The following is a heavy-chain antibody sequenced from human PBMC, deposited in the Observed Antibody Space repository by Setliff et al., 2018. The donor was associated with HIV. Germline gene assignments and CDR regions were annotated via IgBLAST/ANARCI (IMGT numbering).Heavy chain of an antibody. CDR3: ARSRRRNVRLIPVYFDS. Sequence: SETLSLTCTVSGGSVSSGDYYWSWIRQHPGKDLEWIAYIYYSGITYYNPSLRSRVTISMDTSKNQFSLKLSSVTAADTALYFCARSRRRNVRLIPVYFDSWGQGALVTVSS. CDR2: IYYSGIT. D-gene: IGHD1-1*01. CDR1: GGSVSSGDYY. V-gene: IGHV4-30-4*01. J-gene: IGHJ4*02.